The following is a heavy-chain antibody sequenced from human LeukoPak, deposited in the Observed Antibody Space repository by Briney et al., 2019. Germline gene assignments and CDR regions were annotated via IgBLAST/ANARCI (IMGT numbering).Heavy chain of an antibody. Sequence: SETLSLTCTVSGGSIISYYWSWIRQPPGKGLEWIGYIYYSGSTNYNPSLKSRVTISVDTSKNQFSLKLSSVTAADTAVYYCARGADFDYWGQGTLVTVSS. CDR2: IYYSGST. CDR3: ARGADFDY. CDR1: GGSIISYY. J-gene: IGHJ4*02. V-gene: IGHV4-59*01.